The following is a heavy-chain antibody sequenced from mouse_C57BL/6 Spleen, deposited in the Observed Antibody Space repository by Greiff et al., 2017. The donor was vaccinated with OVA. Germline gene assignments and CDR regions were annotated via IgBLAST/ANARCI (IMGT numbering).Heavy chain of an antibody. Sequence: VQLKESGPELVKPGASVKISCKASGYAFSSSWMNWVKQRPGKGLEWIGRIYPGDGDTNYNGKFKGKATLTADKSSSTAYMQLSSLTSEDSAVYFCARGAYDGYYAYWGQGTLVTVSA. V-gene: IGHV1-82*01. CDR3: ARGAYDGYYAY. CDR2: IYPGDGDT. CDR1: GYAFSSSW. D-gene: IGHD2-3*01. J-gene: IGHJ3*01.